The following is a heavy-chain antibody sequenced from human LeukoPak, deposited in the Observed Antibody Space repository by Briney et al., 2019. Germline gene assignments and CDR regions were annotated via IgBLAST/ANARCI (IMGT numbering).Heavy chain of an antibody. D-gene: IGHD3-22*01. Sequence: SETLSLTCTVSGGSISSGDYYWSWIRQPPGKGLEWIGYIYYSGSTYYNPSLKSRVTISVDTSKNQFSLKLSSVTAADTAVYYCARARYYDSSGYFVRYFDLWGRGTLVTVSS. CDR3: ARARYYDSSGYFVRYFDL. J-gene: IGHJ2*01. CDR2: IYYSGST. V-gene: IGHV4-30-4*02. CDR1: GGSISSGDYY.